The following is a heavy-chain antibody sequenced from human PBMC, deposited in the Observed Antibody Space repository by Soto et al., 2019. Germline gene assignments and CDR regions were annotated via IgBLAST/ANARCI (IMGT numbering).Heavy chain of an antibody. Sequence: QVQLVQSGAEVKKPGSSVKVSCKASGGTFSSYAISWVRQAPGQGLEWMGGIIPIFGTANYAQKFQGGVTITADESTSTAYMELSSLRSEDTAVYYCALTGTAMPDDAFDIWGQGTMVTVSS. CDR3: ALTGTAMPDDAFDI. J-gene: IGHJ3*02. CDR2: IIPIFGTA. CDR1: GGTFSSYA. D-gene: IGHD5-18*01. V-gene: IGHV1-69*01.